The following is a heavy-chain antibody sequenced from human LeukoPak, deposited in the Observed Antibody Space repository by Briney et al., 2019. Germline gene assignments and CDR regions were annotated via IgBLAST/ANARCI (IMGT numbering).Heavy chain of an antibody. CDR1: GFTFSSHG. CDR2: IRNDGSDK. J-gene: IGHJ4*02. V-gene: IGHV3-30*02. D-gene: IGHD3-22*01. CDR3: AKLYDSSGYSHFDY. Sequence: PGGSLRFSCGASGFTFSSHGMHWVRQAPGRGLEWVAFIRNDGSDKYYADSVKGRFTISRDNSKNTLSVQMNSLRAEDTAVYYCAKLYDSSGYSHFDYWGQGTLVTVSS.